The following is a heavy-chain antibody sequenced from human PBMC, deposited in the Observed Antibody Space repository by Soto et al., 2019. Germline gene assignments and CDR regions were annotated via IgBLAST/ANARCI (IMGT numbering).Heavy chain of an antibody. CDR3: AKEGILWFGGGRLDP. V-gene: IGHV3-23*01. CDR2: ISGTGTAT. CDR1: GFTLSSYA. J-gene: IGHJ5*02. Sequence: GSLRLSCVASGFTLSSYAMSWVRQAPGKGLEWVSGISGTGTATYYADSIKGRFTVSSDNSKNTLYLQMNSLRAEDTAVYYCAKEGILWFGGGRLDPWGQGTLVTVSS. D-gene: IGHD3-10*01.